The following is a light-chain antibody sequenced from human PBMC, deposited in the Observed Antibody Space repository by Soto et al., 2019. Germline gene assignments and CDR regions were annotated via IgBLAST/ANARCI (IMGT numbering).Light chain of an antibody. CDR1: QSVRSW. CDR3: QQYDNYPLT. J-gene: IGKJ4*01. CDR2: DAS. V-gene: IGKV1-5*01. Sequence: DIQMTQSPSTLSASVGERVTITCRASQSVRSWLAWYQQKPGRAPKFLIYDASSLDSGVPSRFSGSGSGTDFTLTISNLQPDDFATYYCQQYDNYPLTFGGGTKVEI.